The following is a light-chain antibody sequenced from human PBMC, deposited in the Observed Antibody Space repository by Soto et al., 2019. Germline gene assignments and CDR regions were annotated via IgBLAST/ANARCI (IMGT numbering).Light chain of an antibody. V-gene: IGLV2-23*01. J-gene: IGLJ3*02. CDR2: EGS. Sequence: QSALTQPASVSGSPGQSITISCTGTSSDVGSYNLVSWYQQHPGKAPKLMIYEGSKRPSGVSNRFSGSKSGNTASLTISGRQAEDEADYYCCSYAGSSTPGVFGGGTKLTVL. CDR1: SSDVGSYNL. CDR3: CSYAGSSTPGV.